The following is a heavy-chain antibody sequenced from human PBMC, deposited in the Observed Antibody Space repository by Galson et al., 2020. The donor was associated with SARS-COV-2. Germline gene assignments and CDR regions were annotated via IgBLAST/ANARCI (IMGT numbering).Heavy chain of an antibody. CDR1: GFTFSSYA. V-gene: IGHV3-30-3*01. CDR2: ISYDGSNK. J-gene: IGHJ6*02. Sequence: GESLKISCAASGFTFSSYAMHWVRQAPGKGLEWVAVISYDGSNKYYADSVKGRFTISRDNSKNTLYLQMNSLRAEDTAVYYCARDLFGVVTCYYYDGMDVWGQGTTVTVSS. CDR3: ARDLFGVVTCYYYDGMDV. D-gene: IGHD3-3*01.